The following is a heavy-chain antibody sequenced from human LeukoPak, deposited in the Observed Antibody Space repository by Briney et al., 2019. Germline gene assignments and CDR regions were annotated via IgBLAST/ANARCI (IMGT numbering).Heavy chain of an antibody. V-gene: IGHV4-30-2*01. D-gene: IGHD2-15*01. CDR2: IYHSGST. Sequence: SETLSLTCAVSGGSISSGGYSWSWIRQPPGKGLEWIGYIYHSGSTYYNPSLKSRVTISVDRSKNQFSLKLSSVTAADTAVYYCATEGRGYCSGGSCYYWGQGTLVTVSS. CDR3: ATEGRGYCSGGSCYY. J-gene: IGHJ4*02. CDR1: GGSISSGGYS.